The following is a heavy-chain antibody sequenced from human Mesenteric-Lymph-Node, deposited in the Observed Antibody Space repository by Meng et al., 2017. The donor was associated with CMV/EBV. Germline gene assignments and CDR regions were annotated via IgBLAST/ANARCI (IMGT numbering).Heavy chain of an antibody. D-gene: IGHD1-14*01. Sequence: CAISGDSVSSNNAAWNWIRQSPSRGLEWPGRTYYRSKWFNDYAVSVKSRITINPDTSKNQFSLHLNSVIPEDTAVYYCSRDTTALDYWGQGTLVTVSS. CDR3: SRDTTALDY. V-gene: IGHV6-1*01. CDR2: TYYRSKWFN. J-gene: IGHJ4*02. CDR1: GDSVSSNNAA.